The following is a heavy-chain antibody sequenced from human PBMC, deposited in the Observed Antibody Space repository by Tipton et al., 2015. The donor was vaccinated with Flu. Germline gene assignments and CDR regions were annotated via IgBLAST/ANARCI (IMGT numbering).Heavy chain of an antibody. CDR3: ARLRFMTTVTY. J-gene: IGHJ4*02. CDR1: GGSISSSSYY. D-gene: IGHD4-17*01. Sequence: TLSLTCTVSGGSISSSSYYWGWIRQPPGKGLEWIGSIYYSGSTYYNPSLKSRVTISVDTSKNQFSLKLSSVTAADTAVYYCARLRFMTTVTYWGQGTLVTVSS. V-gene: IGHV4-39*01. CDR2: IYYSGST.